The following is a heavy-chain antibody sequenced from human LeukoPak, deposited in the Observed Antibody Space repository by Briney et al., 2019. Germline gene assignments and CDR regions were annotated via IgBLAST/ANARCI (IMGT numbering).Heavy chain of an antibody. J-gene: IGHJ5*02. V-gene: IGHV1-69*13. CDR2: IIPIFGTA. D-gene: IGHD3-10*01. CDR3: ARAGSRSNNWFDP. CDR1: GGTFSSYA. Sequence: GASVKVSCKASGGTFSSYAISWVRQAPGQGLEWMGGIIPIFGTASYAQKFQGRVTITADESTSTAYMELSSLRSEDTAVYYCARAGSRSNNWFDPWGQGTLVTVSS.